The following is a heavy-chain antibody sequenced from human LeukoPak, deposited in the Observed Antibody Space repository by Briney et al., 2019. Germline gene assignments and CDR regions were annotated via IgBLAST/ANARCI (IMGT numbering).Heavy chain of an antibody. CDR3: ARDLMGIAYRGAFYY. Sequence: GGSLRLSCAASGFTFSDYAMHWVRQAPGKGLEWVALISYEGSNKYYTDSVKGRFTISRDNSKNTLHLQVNTLRTEDTAVYYCARDLMGIAYRGAFYYWGQGTLVTVSS. CDR1: GFTFSDYA. CDR2: ISYEGSNK. V-gene: IGHV3-30*04. D-gene: IGHD6-13*01. J-gene: IGHJ4*02.